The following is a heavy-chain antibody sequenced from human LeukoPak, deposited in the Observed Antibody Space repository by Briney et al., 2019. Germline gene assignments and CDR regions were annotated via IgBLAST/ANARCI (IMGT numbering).Heavy chain of an antibody. CDR1: GFTFSSST. J-gene: IGHJ4*02. V-gene: IGHV3-21*01. CDR3: ARVMGGGYCSGGSCYSPFDY. CDR2: ISSSGTYI. D-gene: IGHD2-15*01. Sequence: GGSLRLPCAASGFTFSSSTMNWVRQAPGKGLEWVSSISSSGTYIYSADSVKGRFTISKDNAKNSLYLQMNSLRAADTAVYYCARVMGGGYCSGGSCYSPFDYWGQGTLVTVSS.